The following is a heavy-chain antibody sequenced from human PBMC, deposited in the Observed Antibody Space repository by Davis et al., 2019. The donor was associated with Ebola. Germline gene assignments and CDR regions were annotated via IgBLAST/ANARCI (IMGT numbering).Heavy chain of an antibody. Sequence: TETLSLTCTVSGGSISSGSYYWSWTRQPPGKGLEWIGYIYYSGSTNYNPSLKSRVTISVDTSKNQFSLKLNSVTAADTAVYYCARDYRGGDYFGLPNHYYYYGMDVWGQGTTVTVSS. CDR3: ARDYRGGDYFGLPNHYYYYGMDV. J-gene: IGHJ6*02. CDR2: IYYSGST. CDR1: GGSISSGSYY. V-gene: IGHV4-61*01. D-gene: IGHD4-17*01.